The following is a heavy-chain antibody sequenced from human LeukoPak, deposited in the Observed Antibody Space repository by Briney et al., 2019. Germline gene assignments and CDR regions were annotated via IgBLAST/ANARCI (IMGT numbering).Heavy chain of an antibody. CDR2: IYSGGYT. CDR3: ARDLRYCVGDCYLDAFDI. D-gene: IGHD2-21*01. Sequence: GGSLRLSCAASGLTVSSNYMSWVRQAPGKGLEWVSVIYSGGYTYYADSVKGRFTISRDNSKNTLYLQMNSLRAEDTAVYYCARDLRYCVGDCYLDAFDIWGQGTMVTVSS. J-gene: IGHJ3*02. CDR1: GLTVSSNY. V-gene: IGHV3-66*01.